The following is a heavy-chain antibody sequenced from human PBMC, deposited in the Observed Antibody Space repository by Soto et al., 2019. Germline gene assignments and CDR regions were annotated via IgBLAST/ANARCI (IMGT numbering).Heavy chain of an antibody. V-gene: IGHV4-59*01. CDR1: GGSMSEYF. J-gene: IGHJ4*02. D-gene: IGHD3-10*01. CDR2: IYYLGST. Sequence: SSETLSLTCSVSGGSMSEYFWSWIRQSPGKGLEWIGYIYYLGSTDYNPSLKSRVTISVDTSKRQFSLRLTSVTAADTAVYYCARDGYDGSGSPYPAYWGPGTQVTVSS. CDR3: ARDGYDGSGSPYPAY.